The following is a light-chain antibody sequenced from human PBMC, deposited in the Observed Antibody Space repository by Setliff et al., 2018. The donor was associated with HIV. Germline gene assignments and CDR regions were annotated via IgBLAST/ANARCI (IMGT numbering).Light chain of an antibody. CDR1: SSDVGGYNY. CDR3: CSYAGTDAYVV. CDR2: DVV. J-gene: IGLJ2*01. Sequence: QSALAQPRSVSGSPGQSVTISCTGTSSDVGGYNYVSWYRHNPGRAPRLIIFDVVKRPSAVPDRFSGSKSGNTASLTISGLQAEDEAEYHCCSYAGTDAYVVWGGGTQLTV. V-gene: IGLV2-11*01.